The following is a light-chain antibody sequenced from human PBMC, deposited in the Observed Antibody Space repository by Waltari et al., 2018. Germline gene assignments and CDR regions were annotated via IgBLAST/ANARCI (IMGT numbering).Light chain of an antibody. Sequence: DIVVTQSPDSLAVSLGERATMNCKSSQSLLHTNNKNYLAWYQLRPGQPPNLLIYWASTRESGVPGRFSGSGSGTDFTLTISGLQAEDVAVYYCQQYYSTPNTFGQGTKLEIK. J-gene: IGKJ2*01. CDR3: QQYYSTPNT. CDR2: WAS. V-gene: IGKV4-1*01. CDR1: QSLLHTNNKNY.